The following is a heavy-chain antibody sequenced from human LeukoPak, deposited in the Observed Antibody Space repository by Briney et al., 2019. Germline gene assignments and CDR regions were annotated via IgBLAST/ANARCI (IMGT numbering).Heavy chain of an antibody. CDR2: INHSGST. CDR1: GGSISSYY. V-gene: IGHV4-34*01. CDR3: ARPYDSSGYYYGY. D-gene: IGHD3-22*01. J-gene: IGHJ4*02. Sequence: PSETLSLTCTVSGGSISSYYWSWIRQPPGKGLEWIGEINHSGSTNYNPSLKSRVTISVDTSKNQFSLKLSSVTAADTAVYYCARPYDSSGYYYGYWGQGTLVTVSS.